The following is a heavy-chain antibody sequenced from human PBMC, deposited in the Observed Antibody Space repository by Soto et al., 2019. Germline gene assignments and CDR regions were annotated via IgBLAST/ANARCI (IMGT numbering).Heavy chain of an antibody. CDR3: ARDSPGYGSGSYQIY. Sequence: ELQLVETGGGLIQPGGSLRLSCAASGFTVSSDYMSWVRQAPGKGLEWVSVIYSGGSTYYADSVKGRFTISRDNSKNTLYLQMNSRRAEDTAVYYCARDSPGYGSGSYQIYRGQGTLVTVSS. D-gene: IGHD3-10*01. CDR1: GFTVSSDY. CDR2: IYSGGST. J-gene: IGHJ4*02. V-gene: IGHV3-53*02.